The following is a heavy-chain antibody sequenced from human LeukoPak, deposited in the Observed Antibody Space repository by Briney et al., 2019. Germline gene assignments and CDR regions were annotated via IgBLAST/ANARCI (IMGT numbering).Heavy chain of an antibody. J-gene: IGHJ4*02. Sequence: ASVKVSCKASGYTFTGYYMHWVRQAPGQGLEWMGWINPNSGGTNYAQKFQGRVTMTRDTSISTAYMELTRLTSDDTAVYYCARDDPNFPFDYWGQGTLVTVSS. CDR2: INPNSGGT. CDR1: GYTFTGYY. CDR3: ARDDPNFPFDY. V-gene: IGHV1-2*02.